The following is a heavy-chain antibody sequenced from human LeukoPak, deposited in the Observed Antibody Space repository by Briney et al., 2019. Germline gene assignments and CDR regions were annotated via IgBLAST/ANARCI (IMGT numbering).Heavy chain of an antibody. Sequence: GGSLRLSCAASGFTFSSYSMNWVRQAPGKGLEWVSSISSSSSYIYYADSVKGRFTISRDNAKNSLYLQMNSLRAEDTAVYYCATLPGIAVAGVDYWGQGTLVTVSS. CDR1: GFTFSSYS. CDR3: ATLPGIAVAGVDY. D-gene: IGHD6-19*01. J-gene: IGHJ4*02. CDR2: ISSSSSYI. V-gene: IGHV3-21*01.